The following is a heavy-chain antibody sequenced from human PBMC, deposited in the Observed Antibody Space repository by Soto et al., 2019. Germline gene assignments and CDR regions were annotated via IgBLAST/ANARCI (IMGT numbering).Heavy chain of an antibody. CDR2: ISYDGSNK. CDR3: AKDIAAAASNYYSDGMDV. CDR1: GFTFSSYG. Sequence: QVQLVESGGGVVQPGRSLRLSCAASGFTFSSYGMHWVRQAPGKGLEWVAVISYDGSNKYYADSVKGRFTISRDNSKNTLYLQMNSLRAEDTAVYYCAKDIAAAASNYYSDGMDVW. D-gene: IGHD6-13*01. J-gene: IGHJ6*01. V-gene: IGHV3-30*18.